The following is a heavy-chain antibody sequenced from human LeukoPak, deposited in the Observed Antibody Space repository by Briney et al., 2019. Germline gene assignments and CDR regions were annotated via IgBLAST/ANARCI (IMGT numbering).Heavy chain of an antibody. CDR3: ARMAAAGTGWYYYYGMDV. Sequence: GSSVKVSCKASGGTFSSSAISWVRQAPGQGLEWMGGIIHIFGTANYAQKFQGRVTITADKSTSTAYMELSSLRSEDTAVYYCARMAAAGTGWYYYYGMDVWGKGTTVTVSS. D-gene: IGHD6-13*01. CDR1: GGTFSSSA. J-gene: IGHJ6*04. V-gene: IGHV1-69*06. CDR2: IIHIFGTA.